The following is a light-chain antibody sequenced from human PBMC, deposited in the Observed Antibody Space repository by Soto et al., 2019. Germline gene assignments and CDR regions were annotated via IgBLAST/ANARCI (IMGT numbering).Light chain of an antibody. V-gene: IGLV2-11*01. Sequence: QSALTQPRSVSGSPGQSVTISCTGSYSDVGDYNYVSWYQGHPGKAPKLIIYDVNKRPSGVPDRFSGSKSGNTASLPISGLQAEDEADYYCCSFAGSKTLYVFGTGTKLTVL. J-gene: IGLJ1*01. CDR3: CSFAGSKTLYV. CDR1: YSDVGDYNY. CDR2: DVN.